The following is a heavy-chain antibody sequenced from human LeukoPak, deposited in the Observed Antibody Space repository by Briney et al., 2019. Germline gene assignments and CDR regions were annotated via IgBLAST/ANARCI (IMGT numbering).Heavy chain of an antibody. J-gene: IGHJ4*02. CDR3: ARGAGSYYSFDF. Sequence: SETLSLTCTVSGGSISDYYWSWIRQPAGKGLEWIGRLYVSGDINYNPSLKSRLTMSADTSKGQFSLKLSSVTAADTAVYYCARGAGSYYSFDFWGQGTLVTVSS. CDR2: LYVSGDI. D-gene: IGHD3-10*01. V-gene: IGHV4-4*07. CDR1: GGSISDYY.